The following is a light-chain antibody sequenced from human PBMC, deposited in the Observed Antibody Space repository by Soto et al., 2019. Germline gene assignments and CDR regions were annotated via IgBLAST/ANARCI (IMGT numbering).Light chain of an antibody. CDR2: GTS. CDR1: QNVGSRY. Sequence: EIVLTQSPGTLSLSPGERATLSCRASQNVGSRYLAWYQQKPGQAPRLLIYGTSNRATGIPDRFSGSGSGTDFSLTISSLEPGDLEVYYCQQYGSSPRTFGQGTKV. CDR3: QQYGSSPRT. V-gene: IGKV3-20*01. J-gene: IGKJ1*01.